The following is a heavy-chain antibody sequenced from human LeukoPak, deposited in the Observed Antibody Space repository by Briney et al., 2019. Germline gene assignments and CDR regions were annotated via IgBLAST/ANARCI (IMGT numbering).Heavy chain of an antibody. V-gene: IGHV1-18*01. CDR1: GYTFTSYG. J-gene: IGHJ4*02. D-gene: IGHD6-19*01. Sequence: ASVTVSCKASGYTFTSYGISWVRQAPGQGLEWMGWISAYNGNTNYAQKLQGRVTMTTDTSTSTAYMELRSLRSDDTAVYYCARDSPNPLYSSGWYVFDYWGQGTLVTVSS. CDR2: ISAYNGNT. CDR3: ARDSPNPLYSSGWYVFDY.